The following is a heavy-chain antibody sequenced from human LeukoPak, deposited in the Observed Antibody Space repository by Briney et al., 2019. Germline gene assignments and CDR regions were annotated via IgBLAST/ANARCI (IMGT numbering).Heavy chain of an antibody. Sequence: SGGSLRLPCVASGFTFRNSGMHWVREAPGKGLGGEAVISYDGSNKYYADSVKGRFTISRDNSKNTLYLQMNSLRAEDTAVYYCARTDTAMVTGYYYYYYGMDVWGPGTTVTVSS. CDR3: ARTDTAMVTGYYYYYYGMDV. J-gene: IGHJ6*02. CDR2: ISYDGSNK. V-gene: IGHV3-30*19. CDR1: GFTFRNSG. D-gene: IGHD5-18*01.